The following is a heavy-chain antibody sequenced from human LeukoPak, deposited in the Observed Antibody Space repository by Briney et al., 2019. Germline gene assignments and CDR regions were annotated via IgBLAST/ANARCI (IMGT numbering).Heavy chain of an antibody. J-gene: IGHJ6*03. CDR1: GGSISSSSYY. CDR3: ASLVVAATPLYYYYYMDV. D-gene: IGHD2-15*01. CDR2: IYYSGTT. Sequence: SETLSLTCTVSGGSISSSSYYWGWIRQPPGKGLEWIGSIYYSGTTYYNPSLKSRVTISVDTSKNQFSLKLSSVTAADTAVYYCASLVVAATPLYYYYYMDVWGKGTTVTVSS. V-gene: IGHV4-39*07.